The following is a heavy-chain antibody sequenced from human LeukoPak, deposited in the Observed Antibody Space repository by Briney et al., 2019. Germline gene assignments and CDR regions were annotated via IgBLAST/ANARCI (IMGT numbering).Heavy chain of an antibody. D-gene: IGHD3-3*01. J-gene: IGHJ4*02. CDR3: ATVRFLEWLNYFDY. V-gene: IGHV1-24*01. CDR2: FDPEDGET. CDR1: GYTLTELS. Sequence: ASVKVSCKVSGYTLTELSMHWVRQAPGKGLEWMGGFDPEDGETIYAQKFQGRVTMTEDTSTDTAYMELSSLSSEDTAVYYCATVRFLEWLNYFDYWGQGTLVTVSS.